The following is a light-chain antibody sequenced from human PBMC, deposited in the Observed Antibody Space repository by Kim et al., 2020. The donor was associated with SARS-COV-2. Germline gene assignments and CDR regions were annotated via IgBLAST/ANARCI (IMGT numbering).Light chain of an antibody. CDR2: AAS. Sequence: ASVGDRLTITCRASQSISNYLNWYQQKPGKAPKLLIYAASSLQSGVPSRFSGSGSGTDFTLTISTLQPEDFATYYCQQSYSSPRTFGQGTKVDIK. J-gene: IGKJ1*01. V-gene: IGKV1-39*01. CDR3: QQSYSSPRT. CDR1: QSISNY.